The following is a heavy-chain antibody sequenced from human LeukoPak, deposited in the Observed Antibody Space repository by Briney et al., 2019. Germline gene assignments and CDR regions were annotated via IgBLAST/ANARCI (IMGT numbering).Heavy chain of an antibody. CDR2: IYYSGST. Sequence: PSETLSLTCTVSGGSISSSSYYWGWIRQPPGKGLEWIGSIYYSGSTYYNPSLKSRVTISVDTSKNQFSLKLSSVTAADTAVYYCARGRSPYGMDVWGQGTTVTVSS. D-gene: IGHD3-3*01. CDR3: ARGRSPYGMDV. CDR1: GGSISSSSYY. J-gene: IGHJ6*02. V-gene: IGHV4-39*01.